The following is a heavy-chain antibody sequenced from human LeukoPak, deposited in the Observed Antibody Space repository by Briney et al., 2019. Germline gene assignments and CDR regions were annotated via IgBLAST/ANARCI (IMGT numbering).Heavy chain of an antibody. J-gene: IGHJ4*02. D-gene: IGHD1-26*01. Sequence: GGSLRLSCTASEFSFSNYWMSWVRQAPGKGLEWVASIKQDEGEKYYVDSVKGRFTTSRDNAKSSLYLQMNALRGEDTAVYYCARLVGDVTTWDCWGQGTLVTVSS. CDR3: ARLVGDVTTWDC. CDR2: IKQDEGEK. CDR1: EFSFSNYW. V-gene: IGHV3-7*03.